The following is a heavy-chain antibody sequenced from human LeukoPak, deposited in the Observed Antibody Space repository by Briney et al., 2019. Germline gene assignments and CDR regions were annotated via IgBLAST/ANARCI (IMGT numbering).Heavy chain of an antibody. J-gene: IGHJ4*02. CDR1: GFTFSSYW. D-gene: IGHD5/OR15-5a*01. V-gene: IGHV3-7*01. CDR2: IKQDGSEK. Sequence: SGGSLRLSCAASGFTFSSYWMSWVRQAPGKGLEWVANIKQDGSEKYYVDSVKGRFTISRDNAKNSLCLQMNSLRAEDTAVYYCARDPPYSVSHASATYIDYWGQGTLVTVSS. CDR3: ARDPPYSVSHASATYIDY.